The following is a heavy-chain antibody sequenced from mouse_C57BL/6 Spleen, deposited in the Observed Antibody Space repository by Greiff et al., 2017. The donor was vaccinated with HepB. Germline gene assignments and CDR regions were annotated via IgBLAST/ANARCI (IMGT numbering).Heavy chain of an antibody. CDR1: GFTFSDYY. CDR3: ARDSIYYDYDGGFAY. J-gene: IGHJ3*01. Sequence: EVHLVESEGGLVQPGRSMKLSCTASGFTFSDYYMAWVRQVPEKGLEWVANINYDGSSTYYLDSLKSRFIISRDNAKNILYLQMSSLKSEDTATYYCARDSIYYDYDGGFAYWGQGTLVTVSA. V-gene: IGHV5-16*01. D-gene: IGHD2-4*01. CDR2: INYDGSST.